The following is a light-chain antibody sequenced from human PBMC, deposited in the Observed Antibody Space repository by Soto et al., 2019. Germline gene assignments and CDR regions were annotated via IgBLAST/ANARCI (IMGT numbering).Light chain of an antibody. V-gene: IGLV3-21*04. CDR1: NIGSKS. Sequence: SYELTQPPSVSVAAGKTARITCGGNNIGSKSVHWYQQKPGQAPVLVIYYDSDRPSGIPERFSGSNSGNTATLTISRVEAGDEAHYYCQVWDSSSDHYVFGTGTKLTVL. J-gene: IGLJ1*01. CDR3: QVWDSSSDHYV. CDR2: YDS.